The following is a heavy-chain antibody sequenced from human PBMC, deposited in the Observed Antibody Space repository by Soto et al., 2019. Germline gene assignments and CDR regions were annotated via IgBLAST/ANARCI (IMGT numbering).Heavy chain of an antibody. CDR1: GFTFSSYW. CDR2: INSDGSST. V-gene: IGHV3-74*01. CDR3: ARQVDGTFDY. D-gene: IGHD1-1*01. Sequence: EVQLVESGGGLVQPGGSLRLSCAASGFTFSSYWMHWVRQAPGKGLVWVSRINSDGSSTSYADAVKGRFTISRGNAKSTLYLQMNSLRAEDTAVYYCARQVDGTFDYWGQGTLVTVSS. J-gene: IGHJ4*02.